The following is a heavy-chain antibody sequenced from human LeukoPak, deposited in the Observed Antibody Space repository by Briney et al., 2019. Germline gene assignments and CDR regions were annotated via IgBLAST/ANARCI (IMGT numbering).Heavy chain of an antibody. Sequence: PSETLSLTCTVSGGSISSYYWSWIRQPPGKGLEWIGYIYYSGSTNYNPSLKSRLTISVDTSKNQFSLKLSSVTAADTAVYYCARGAPAVVAAAIMDVWGKGTTVTVSS. CDR1: GGSISSYY. CDR2: IYYSGST. D-gene: IGHD2-15*01. J-gene: IGHJ6*04. CDR3: ARGAPAVVAAAIMDV. V-gene: IGHV4-59*01.